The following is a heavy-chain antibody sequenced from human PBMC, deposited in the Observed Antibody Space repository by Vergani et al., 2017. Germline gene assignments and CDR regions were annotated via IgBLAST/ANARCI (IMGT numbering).Heavy chain of an antibody. D-gene: IGHD5-12*01. CDR1: GYTFTSYY. CDR2: INPSGGST. V-gene: IGHV1-46*01. J-gene: IGHJ6*03. Sequence: QVQLVQSGAEVKKPGASVKVSCKASGYTFTSYYMHWVRQAPGQGLEWMGIINPSGGSTSYAQKFQGRVTMTRDTSTSTAYMELSSLRSEDTAVYYCARDGYGGNYYYYYYMDVWGKGTTVTVSS. CDR3: ARDGYGGNYYYYYYMDV.